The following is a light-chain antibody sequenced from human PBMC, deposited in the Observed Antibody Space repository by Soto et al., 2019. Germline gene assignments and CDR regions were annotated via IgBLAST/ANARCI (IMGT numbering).Light chain of an antibody. Sequence: EIVMTQSPATLSVSPGERVTLSCRASQSVSSSLAWYQQKPGQAPRLLIYGASTRATGIPARFSGSGSGPEFTLTISSLQSEDFAVYYCQQYNNWPPFTFGTGTKVDIK. V-gene: IGKV3-15*01. CDR2: GAS. CDR1: QSVSSS. J-gene: IGKJ3*01. CDR3: QQYNNWPPFT.